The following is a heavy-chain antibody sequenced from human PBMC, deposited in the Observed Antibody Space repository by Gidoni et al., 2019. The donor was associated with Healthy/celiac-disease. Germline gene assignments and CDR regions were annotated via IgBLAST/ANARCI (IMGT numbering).Heavy chain of an antibody. CDR2: IYWDDDK. CDR1: GFSLSTSGVG. V-gene: IGHV2-5*02. CDR3: AHNNPYDFWSGYYPAGRLGWFDP. J-gene: IGHJ5*02. Sequence: QITLKESGPTLVKPTQTLTLTCTFSGFSLSTSGVGVGWTRQPPGKALGWLALIYWDDDKRYSQSLKGRLTITKDTSKNQVVLTMTNMDPVDTATDYCAHNNPYDFWSGYYPAGRLGWFDPWGQGTLVTVSS. D-gene: IGHD3-3*01.